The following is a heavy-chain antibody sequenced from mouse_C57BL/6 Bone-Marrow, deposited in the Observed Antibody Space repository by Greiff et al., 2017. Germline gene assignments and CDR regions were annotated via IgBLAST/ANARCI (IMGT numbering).Heavy chain of an antibody. CDR3: ARSGYYGSSYVGLAY. V-gene: IGHV14-3*01. J-gene: IGHJ3*01. CDR1: GFNINNTY. Sequence: VQLQQSVAELVRPGASVKLSCTASGFNINNTYMHWVKQRPEQGLEWIGRIDPANGNTKYAPKFQGKATITADTSSNTAYLQLSSLTSEDTAIYYCARSGYYGSSYVGLAYGGQETLVTVAA. CDR2: IDPANGNT. D-gene: IGHD1-1*01.